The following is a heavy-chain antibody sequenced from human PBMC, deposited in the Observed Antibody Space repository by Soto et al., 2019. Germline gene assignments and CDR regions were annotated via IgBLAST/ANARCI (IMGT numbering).Heavy chain of an antibody. Sequence: GGSLRLSCVGTGLNFDDFAMHWVRQAPGKGLEWVSGITWNSRVLAYADSVKGRFTISRDSARDSLYLQMDSLRDEDTALYYCAKGRYDFWSPYYFDSWGQGTLVTVSS. J-gene: IGHJ4*02. CDR3: AKGRYDFWSPYYFDS. V-gene: IGHV3-9*01. CDR2: ITWNSRVL. D-gene: IGHD3-3*01. CDR1: GLNFDDFA.